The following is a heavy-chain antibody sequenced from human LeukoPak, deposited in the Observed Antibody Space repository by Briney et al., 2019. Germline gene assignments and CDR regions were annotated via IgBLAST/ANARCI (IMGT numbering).Heavy chain of an antibody. CDR1: GGSISNYY. CDR2: IYSTGST. Sequence: SETLYLTCTVSGGSISNYYWSRIRQPAGRGLEWIGRIYSTGSTNYNPSLKSRVTMSVDTSKNQFSLKLSSVTAADTAVYYCARYSSGWYGDFDYWGQGTLVTVSS. J-gene: IGHJ4*02. D-gene: IGHD6-19*01. CDR3: ARYSSGWYGDFDY. V-gene: IGHV4-4*07.